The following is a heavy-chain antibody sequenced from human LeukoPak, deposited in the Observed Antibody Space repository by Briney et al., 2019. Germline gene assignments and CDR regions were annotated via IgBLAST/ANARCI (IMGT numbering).Heavy chain of an antibody. D-gene: IGHD3-9*01. CDR2: INHSGST. CDR3: ARGPRFDWLYFVSWSGDAFDI. Sequence: SETLSLTCAVYGGSFSGYYWSWIRQPPGKGLEWIGEINHSGSTNYNPSLKSRVTISVDTSKNQFSLKLSSVTAADTAVYYCARGPRFDWLYFVSWSGDAFDIRGQGTMVTVSS. V-gene: IGHV4-34*01. J-gene: IGHJ3*02. CDR1: GGSFSGYY.